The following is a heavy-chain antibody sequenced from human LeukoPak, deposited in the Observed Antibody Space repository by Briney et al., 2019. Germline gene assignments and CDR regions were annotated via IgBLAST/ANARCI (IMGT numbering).Heavy chain of an antibody. CDR1: GGSFSGYY. V-gene: IGHV4-34*01. CDR2: INHSGST. D-gene: IGHD6-13*01. CDR3: ARDIAGPPTC. Sequence: SETLSLTCAVYGGSFSGYYWSWIRQPPGKGLEWIGEINHSGSTNYNPSLKSRVTISVDTSKNQFSLKLSSVTAAETAVYYCARDIAGPPTCWGQGTLVTVSS. J-gene: IGHJ4*02.